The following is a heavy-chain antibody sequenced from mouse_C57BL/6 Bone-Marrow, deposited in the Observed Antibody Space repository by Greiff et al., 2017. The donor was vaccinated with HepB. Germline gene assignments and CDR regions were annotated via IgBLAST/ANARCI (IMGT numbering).Heavy chain of an antibody. Sequence: VKLQESGAELVKPGASVKMSCKASGYTFTSYWITWVKQRPGQGLEWIGDIYPGSGSTNYNEKFKSKATLTVDTSSSTAYMQLSSLTSEDSAVYYCAYSNGYFDVWGTGTTVTVSS. CDR3: AYSNGYFDV. V-gene: IGHV1-55*01. CDR2: IYPGSGST. D-gene: IGHD2-5*01. J-gene: IGHJ1*03. CDR1: GYTFTSYW.